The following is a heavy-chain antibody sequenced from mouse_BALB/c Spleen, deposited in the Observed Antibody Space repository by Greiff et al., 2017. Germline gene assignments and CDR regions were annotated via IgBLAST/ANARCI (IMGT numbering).Heavy chain of an antibody. CDR2: ISSGSSTI. Sequence: EVMLVESGGGLVQPGGSRKLSCAASGFTFSSFGMHWVRQAPEKGLEWVAYISSGSSTIYYADTVKGRFTISRDNPKNTLFLQMTSLRSEDTAMYYCARSDYDYDSWYFDVWGAGTTVTVSS. V-gene: IGHV5-17*02. CDR1: GFTFSSFG. D-gene: IGHD2-4*01. J-gene: IGHJ1*01. CDR3: ARSDYDYDSWYFDV.